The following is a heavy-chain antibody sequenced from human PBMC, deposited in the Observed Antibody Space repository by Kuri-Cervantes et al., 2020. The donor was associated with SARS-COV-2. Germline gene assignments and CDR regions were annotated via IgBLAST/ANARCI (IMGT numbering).Heavy chain of an antibody. J-gene: IGHJ3*02. V-gene: IGHV3-11*06. CDR2: ISSSSSYI. CDR1: GFTSSDYY. D-gene: IGHD5-24*01. Sequence: GESLKISCAASGFTSSDYYMSWIRQAPGKGLEWVSYISSSSSYIYYADSVKGRFTISRDNAKNSLYLQMNSLRAEDTAVYYCARRWLQLFGAFDIWGQGTMVTVSS. CDR3: ARRWLQLFGAFDI.